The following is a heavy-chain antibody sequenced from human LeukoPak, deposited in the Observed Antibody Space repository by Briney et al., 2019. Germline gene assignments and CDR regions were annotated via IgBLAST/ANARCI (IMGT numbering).Heavy chain of an antibody. V-gene: IGHV5-51*01. CDR2: IYPGDSDT. CDR1: GYSFTSYW. J-gene: IGHJ6*04. Sequence: GESLKISCKGSGYSFTSYWIGWVRQMPGKGLEGMGIIYPGDSDTRYSPSFQGQVTISADKSISTAYLQWSSLKASDTAMYYCARQEELASYGMDVWGKGTTVTVSS. D-gene: IGHD3-10*01. CDR3: ARQEELASYGMDV.